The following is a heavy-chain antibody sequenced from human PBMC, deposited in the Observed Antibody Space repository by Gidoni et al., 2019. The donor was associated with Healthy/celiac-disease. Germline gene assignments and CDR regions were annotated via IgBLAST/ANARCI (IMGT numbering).Heavy chain of an antibody. J-gene: IGHJ4*02. CDR1: GGSLSSSSYY. CDR2: IFYSGSH. Sequence: QLQLQESRPGLVKPSEPLSLPCTVSGGSLSSSSYYWGWIRQPPGKGLEWIGSIFYSGSHSYNPSLKRRVTISVDTSKNQFSLKLSSVTAADTAVYYCARQGLYSSWSNDDYWGQGTLVTVSS. V-gene: IGHV4-39*01. CDR3: ARQGLYSSWSNDDY. D-gene: IGHD6-13*01.